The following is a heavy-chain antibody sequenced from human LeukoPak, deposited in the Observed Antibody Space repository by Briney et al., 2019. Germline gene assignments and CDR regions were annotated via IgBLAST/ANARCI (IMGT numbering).Heavy chain of an antibody. J-gene: IGHJ6*03. CDR3: ARVAPHSSSAPWYYYYMDV. CDR2: IYYSGST. D-gene: IGHD6-6*01. CDR1: GGSISSSSYY. V-gene: IGHV4-39*01. Sequence: SETLSLTCTVSGGSISSSSYYWGWIRQPPGKGLEWIGSIYYSGSTYYNPSLKSRVTISVDTSKNQFSLKLSSVTAADTAVYYCARVAPHSSSAPWYYYYMDVWGKGTTVTVSS.